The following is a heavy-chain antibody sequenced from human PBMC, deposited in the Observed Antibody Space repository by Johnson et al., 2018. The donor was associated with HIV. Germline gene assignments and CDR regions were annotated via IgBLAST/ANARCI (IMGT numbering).Heavy chain of an antibody. CDR1: GFTFSSYA. CDR3: AKYYDILTGRNTLRDAFDI. CDR2: ISGSGGST. Sequence: VQLVESRGVLVQPGRSLRLSCAASGFTFSSYAMSWVRQAPGKGLEWVSAISGSGGSTYYADSVKDRFTISRDNSKNTLYLQMNSLRAEDTAVYYCAKYYDILTGRNTLRDAFDIWGQGTMVTVSS. V-gene: IGHV3-23*04. D-gene: IGHD3-9*01. J-gene: IGHJ3*02.